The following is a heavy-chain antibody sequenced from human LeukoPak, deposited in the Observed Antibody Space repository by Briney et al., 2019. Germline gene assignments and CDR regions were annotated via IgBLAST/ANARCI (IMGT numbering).Heavy chain of an antibody. CDR3: AKDMTYSSGWYPEYFQH. CDR1: GFTFDDYA. J-gene: IGHJ1*01. Sequence: GGSLRLSCAASGFTFDDYAMHWVRQAPGKGLEWVSGISWNSGSIGYADSVKGRFTISRDNAKNSLYLQMNSLRAEDTALYYCAKDMTYSSGWYPEYFQHWGQGTLVTVSS. CDR2: ISWNSGSI. V-gene: IGHV3-9*01. D-gene: IGHD6-19*01.